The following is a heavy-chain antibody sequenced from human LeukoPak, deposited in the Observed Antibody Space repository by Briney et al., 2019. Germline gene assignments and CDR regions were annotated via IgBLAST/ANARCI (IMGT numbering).Heavy chain of an antibody. Sequence: SKTLSLTCAVYGGSFSGYYWSWIRQPPGKGLEWIGEINHSGSTNYNPSLKSRVTISVDTSKNQFSLKLSSVTAADTAVYYCARGRRGSGWYRRVGYYFDYWGQGTLVTVSS. J-gene: IGHJ4*02. D-gene: IGHD6-19*01. CDR1: GGSFSGYY. CDR2: INHSGST. CDR3: ARGRRGSGWYRRVGYYFDY. V-gene: IGHV4-34*01.